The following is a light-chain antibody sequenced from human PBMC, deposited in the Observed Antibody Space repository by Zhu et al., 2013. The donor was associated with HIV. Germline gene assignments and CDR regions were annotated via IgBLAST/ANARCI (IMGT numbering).Light chain of an antibody. Sequence: SSELTQDPAVSVALGQTVRITCQGDSLRTYYASWYQQKPRQAPVLVIYGKTNRPSGIPDRFSGSSSGNTASLTITGAQAEDEADYYCQTWDSSTVVFGGGTKLTVL. CDR1: SLRTYY. V-gene: IGLV3-19*01. CDR3: QTWDSSTVV. CDR2: GKT. J-gene: IGLJ2*01.